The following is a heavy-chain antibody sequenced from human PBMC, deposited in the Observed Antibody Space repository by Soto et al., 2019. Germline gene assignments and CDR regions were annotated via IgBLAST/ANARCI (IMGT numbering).Heavy chain of an antibody. J-gene: IGHJ4*02. V-gene: IGHV3-7*01. D-gene: IGHD5-12*01. CDR2: VNENGSEN. CDR1: GFTFRSFL. Sequence: PGGSLRLSCAASGFTFRSFLMNWVRQVPGKGLEWVATVNENGSENYYVDSVKGRFTVSRDNAKNSLYLQMNSLRVEDTAVYYCARGGGWLTDYWGQGTLVTVSS. CDR3: ARGGGWLTDY.